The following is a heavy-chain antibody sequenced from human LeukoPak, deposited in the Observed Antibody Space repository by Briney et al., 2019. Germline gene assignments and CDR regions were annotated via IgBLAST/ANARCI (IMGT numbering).Heavy chain of an antibody. D-gene: IGHD3-3*01. V-gene: IGHV3-21*01. CDR1: GFTFSSYT. Sequence: KPGGSLRLPCAASGFTFSSYTMNWVRQAPGKGLEWVSSMTSSSHSYYADSVKGRFTISRDNAKNSLFLQMNSLRAEDTAVYYCARDLDFWSGYKDYWGRGTLVTVSS. CDR3: ARDLDFWSGYKDY. CDR2: MTSSSHS. J-gene: IGHJ4*02.